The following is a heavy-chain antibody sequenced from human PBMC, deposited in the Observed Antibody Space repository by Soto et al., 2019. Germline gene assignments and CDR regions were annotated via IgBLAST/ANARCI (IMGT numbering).Heavy chain of an antibody. CDR2: MSSGGGT. J-gene: IGHJ6*04. D-gene: IGHD3-10*01. CDR1: GFTVSNNY. CDR3: ARDPGVNWA. V-gene: IGHV3-66*01. Sequence: EVQLVESGGGLVQPGGSLRLSCVASGFTVSNNYMTWVRQAPGKGLEWVSNMSSGGGTYYTDSGKGRFTISRDSSTNTRYLQMDNVRAEDTAVYYCARDPGVNWAWGKGTTVTVSS.